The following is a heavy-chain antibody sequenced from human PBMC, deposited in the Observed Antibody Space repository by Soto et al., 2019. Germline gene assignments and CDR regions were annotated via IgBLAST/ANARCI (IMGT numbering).Heavy chain of an antibody. Sequence: SETLSLTCAVYGGSFSGYYWSWIRQPPGKGLEWIGEINHSGSTNYNPSLKSRVTISVDTSKNQFSLKLSSVTAADTAVYYCARAVRYYDSSGPKDYFDYWGQGTLVTVSS. CDR1: GGSFSGYY. V-gene: IGHV4-34*01. CDR2: INHSGST. CDR3: ARAVRYYDSSGPKDYFDY. J-gene: IGHJ4*02. D-gene: IGHD3-22*01.